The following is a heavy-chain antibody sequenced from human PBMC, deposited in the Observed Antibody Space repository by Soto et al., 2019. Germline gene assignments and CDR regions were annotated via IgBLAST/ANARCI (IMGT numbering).Heavy chain of an antibody. CDR2: ITDSGGDT. Sequence: PGGSLRLSCVASGFTFGSRAVSWVRQAPGEGLEWVSTITDSGGDTKYADSVRGRFTISRDNSKNTLYLQMSSLRAEDSAVYYCARGSKGYYPGSRIFDFWGRGTLVTVSS. V-gene: IGHV3-23*01. CDR3: ARGSKGYYPGSRIFDF. J-gene: IGHJ4*02. CDR1: GFTFGSRA. D-gene: IGHD1-26*01.